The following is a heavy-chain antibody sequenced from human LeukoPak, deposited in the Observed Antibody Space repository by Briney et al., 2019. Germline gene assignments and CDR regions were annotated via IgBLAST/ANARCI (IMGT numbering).Heavy chain of an antibody. CDR3: ARAEEDYGDSVPFDI. CDR2: INPNSGGT. D-gene: IGHD4-17*01. CDR1: GYTFTGYY. Sequence: ASVKVSCKASGYTFTGYYMHWVRQAPGQGLEWMGRINPNSGGTNYAQKFQGRVTMTRDTSISTAYMELSRLRSDDTAVYYCARAEEDYGDSVPFDIWGQGTMVTVSS. V-gene: IGHV1-2*06. J-gene: IGHJ3*02.